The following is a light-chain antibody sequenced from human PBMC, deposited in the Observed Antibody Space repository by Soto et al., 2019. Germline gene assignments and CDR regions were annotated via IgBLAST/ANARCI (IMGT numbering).Light chain of an antibody. J-gene: IGLJ3*02. CDR2: RNN. Sequence: QSVLTQPPSASGTPGQGVTISCSGSTSNIGSNYVYWYQQLPGTAPKLLIYRNNQRPSGVPDRFSGSKSGTSASLAISGLRSDDEADYYCAAWDDSLSGLNWVFGGGTKLTVL. CDR3: AAWDDSLSGLNWV. V-gene: IGLV1-47*01. CDR1: TSNIGSNY.